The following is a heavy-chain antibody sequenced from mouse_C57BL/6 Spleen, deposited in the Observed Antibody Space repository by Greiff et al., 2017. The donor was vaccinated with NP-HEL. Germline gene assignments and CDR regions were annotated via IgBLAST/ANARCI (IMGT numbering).Heavy chain of an antibody. J-gene: IGHJ2*01. V-gene: IGHV3-6*01. D-gene: IGHD3-3*01. CDR1: GYSLTSGYY. CDR2: ISDDGSN. CDR3: TGGLVFDY. Sequence: EVKLMESGPGLVKPSQSLSLTCSVTGYSLTSGYYWNWMRQFPGNKLEWMGYISDDGSNNYNPSLKNRISLTRDTSNNQYFRKLSSVTTADTATDYSTGGLVFDYWGQGTTLTVSS.